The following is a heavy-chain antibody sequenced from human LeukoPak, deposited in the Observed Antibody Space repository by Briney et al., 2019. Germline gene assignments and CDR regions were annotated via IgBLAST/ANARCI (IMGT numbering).Heavy chain of an antibody. V-gene: IGHV1-18*01. CDR1: GYTFTSYG. CDR2: IGTHNGNT. D-gene: IGHD5-12*01. CDR3: ARDGSGGGGYFDY. J-gene: IGHJ4*02. Sequence: ASVKVSCKTSGYTFTSYGVSWVRQAPGQGLEWMGWIGTHNGNTNYAQKFQGRVIMTTDTSTSTAYMELMSLRSDDTAVFYWARDGSGGGGYFDYWGQGTLVIVSS.